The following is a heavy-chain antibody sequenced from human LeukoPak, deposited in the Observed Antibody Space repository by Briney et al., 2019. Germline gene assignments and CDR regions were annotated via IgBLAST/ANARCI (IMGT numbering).Heavy chain of an antibody. V-gene: IGHV3-48*01. Sequence: GGSLRLSCATSGFTFSTYTMNWVRQAPGKGLEWVSYISGSSSIIYYADSVKGRFTISRDDAKTSLYLQMNSLRVEDTAVYYCVRDVDYWGQGTLVTVSS. CDR1: GFTFSTYT. CDR2: ISGSSSII. J-gene: IGHJ4*02. CDR3: VRDVDY.